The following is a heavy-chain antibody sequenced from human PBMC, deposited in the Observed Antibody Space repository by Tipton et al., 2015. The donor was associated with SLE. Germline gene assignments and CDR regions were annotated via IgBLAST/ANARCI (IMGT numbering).Heavy chain of an antibody. Sequence: TLSLTCTVSGGSISSHYWSWIRQPPGQGLEWIGYIYTSGSTNYNPSLQSRVTISVDTAKNQFSRKLSSVTAADTAVYYCAREPYYYDSSGYYVSWFDPWGQGTLVTVSS. CDR1: GGSISSHY. J-gene: IGHJ5*02. V-gene: IGHV4-4*08. D-gene: IGHD3-22*01. CDR3: AREPYYYDSSGYYVSWFDP. CDR2: IYTSGST.